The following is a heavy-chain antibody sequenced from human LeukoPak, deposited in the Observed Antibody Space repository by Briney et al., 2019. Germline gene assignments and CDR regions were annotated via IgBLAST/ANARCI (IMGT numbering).Heavy chain of an antibody. Sequence: GGSLRLSCAASGLTFSSYAMSWVRLAPGKGLEWVSGISGSGASTYYADSVKGRFTISRDNSKNTLYLQMNSLRAEDTAVYYCAKALQDYDFWTPRPSLFDYWGQGTLVTVSS. CDR2: ISGSGAST. V-gene: IGHV3-23*01. D-gene: IGHD3-3*01. J-gene: IGHJ4*02. CDR1: GLTFSSYA. CDR3: AKALQDYDFWTPRPSLFDY.